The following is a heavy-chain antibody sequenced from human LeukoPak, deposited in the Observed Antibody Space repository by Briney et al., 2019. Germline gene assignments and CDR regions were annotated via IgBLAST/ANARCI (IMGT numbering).Heavy chain of an antibody. D-gene: IGHD6-19*01. CDR1: GFTFSSYA. Sequence: GGSLRLSCAASGFTFSSYAMSWVRQAPGKGLEWVASIKQDGSEKYYVDSVKGRFTISRDNAKNSLYLQMSGLRVEDTAVYYCARVEDTSGWYWIAYWGQGTLVTVSS. CDR2: IKQDGSEK. CDR3: ARVEDTSGWYWIAY. V-gene: IGHV3-7*01. J-gene: IGHJ4*02.